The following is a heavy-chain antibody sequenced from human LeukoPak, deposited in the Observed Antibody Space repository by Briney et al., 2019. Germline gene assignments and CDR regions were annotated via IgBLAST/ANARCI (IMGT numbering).Heavy chain of an antibody. D-gene: IGHD6-19*01. CDR3: AKIKAVAKYYFDY. V-gene: IGHV3-48*01. J-gene: IGHJ4*02. CDR1: GFTFSSYS. CDR2: ISSSSSTI. Sequence: GGSLRLSCAASGFTFSSYSMNWVRQAPGKGLEWVSYISSSSSTIYYADSVKGRFTISRDNSKNTLYLQMNSLRAEDTAVYYCAKIKAVAKYYFDYWGQGTLVTVSS.